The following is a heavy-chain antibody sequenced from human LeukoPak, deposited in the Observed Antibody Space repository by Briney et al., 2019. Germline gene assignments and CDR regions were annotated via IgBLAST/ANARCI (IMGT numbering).Heavy chain of an antibody. CDR2: ISAYNGNT. CDR1: GYTFTSYG. V-gene: IGHV1-18*01. D-gene: IGHD3-3*01. J-gene: IGHJ3*02. Sequence: VASVKVSCKASGYTFTSYGISWVRQAPGQGLEWMGWISAYNGNTNYAQKLQGRVTMTTDTSTSTAYMELRSLRSDDTAVYYCARDHWGFLEGWDAFDIWGQGTMVTVSS. CDR3: ARDHWGFLEGWDAFDI.